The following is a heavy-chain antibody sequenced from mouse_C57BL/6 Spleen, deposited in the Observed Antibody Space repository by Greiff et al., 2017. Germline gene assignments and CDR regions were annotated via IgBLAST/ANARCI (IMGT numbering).Heavy chain of an antibody. Sequence: VQLQQSGAELVKPGASVKISCKASGYAFSSYWMHWVKQRPGKGLEWIGQIYPGDGDTNYNGKFKGKATLTADTSSSTAYMQLIDLTSEDSAVYYCARSADVYYFDYWGQGTTLTVSS. CDR1: GYAFSSYW. J-gene: IGHJ2*01. D-gene: IGHD1-2*01. CDR2: IYPGDGDT. V-gene: IGHV1-80*01. CDR3: ARSADVYYFDY.